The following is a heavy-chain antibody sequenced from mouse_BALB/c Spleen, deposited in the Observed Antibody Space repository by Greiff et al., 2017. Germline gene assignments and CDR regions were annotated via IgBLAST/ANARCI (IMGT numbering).Heavy chain of an antibody. CDR2: ISSGGST. V-gene: IGHV5-6-5*01. CDR1: GFTFSSYA. Sequence: DVMLVESGGDLVKPGGSLKLSCAASGFTFSSYAMSWVRQTPEKRLEWVASISSGGSTYYPDSVKGRFTISRDNARNILYLQMSSLRSEDTAMYYCARGRGYFDYWGQGTTLTVSS. J-gene: IGHJ2*01. CDR3: ARGRGYFDY.